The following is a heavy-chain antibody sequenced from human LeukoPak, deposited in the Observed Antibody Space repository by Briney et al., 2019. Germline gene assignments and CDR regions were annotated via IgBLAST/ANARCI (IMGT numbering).Heavy chain of an antibody. J-gene: IGHJ4*02. CDR2: IYYSGST. V-gene: IGHV4-59*01. Sequence: SETLSLTCTVSGGSISSYYWSWIRQPPGKGLEWIGYIYYSGSTNYNPSLKSRVTISVDTSKNQVSLKLSSVTAADTAVYYCARDAYCGGDCYGHFDYWGQGTLVTVSS. D-gene: IGHD2-21*02. CDR3: ARDAYCGGDCYGHFDY. CDR1: GGSISSYY.